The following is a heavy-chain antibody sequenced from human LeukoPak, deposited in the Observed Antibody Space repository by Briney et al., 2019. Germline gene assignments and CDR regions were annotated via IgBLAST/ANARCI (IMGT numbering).Heavy chain of an antibody. CDR3: AKVDAVSSWGAY. Sequence: GGSLRLSCAAPGFTFSSYAMSWVRQAPGKGLEWVSAISGSGGSTYYADSVKGRFTISRDNSKNTLYLQMNSLRAEDTAVYYCAKVDAVSSWGAYWGQGTLVTVSS. CDR1: GFTFSSYA. CDR2: ISGSGGST. D-gene: IGHD6-13*01. V-gene: IGHV3-23*01. J-gene: IGHJ4*02.